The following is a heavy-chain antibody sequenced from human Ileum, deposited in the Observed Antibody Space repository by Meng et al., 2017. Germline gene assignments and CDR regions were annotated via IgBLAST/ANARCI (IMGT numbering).Heavy chain of an antibody. J-gene: IGHJ4*02. CDR1: GFTFTDYY. V-gene: IGHV3-72*01. CDR3: VRAVVVRQTSHFDN. Sequence: GESLKISCVASGFTFTDYYMDWVRQAPGKGREWVGRSKTKTRSYTTVYAASVKGKFTVSRDDSKNSLFLQMNSLTTEDTAVYFCVRAVVVRQTSHFDNWGQGTLVTVSS. D-gene: IGHD3-10*01. CDR2: SKTKTRSYTT.